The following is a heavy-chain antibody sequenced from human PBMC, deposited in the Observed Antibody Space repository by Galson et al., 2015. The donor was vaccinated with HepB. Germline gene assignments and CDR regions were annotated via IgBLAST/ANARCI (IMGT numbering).Heavy chain of an antibody. D-gene: IGHD6-19*01. CDR2: MNPKSGNT. Sequence: CKASGYTFSSYDINWVRQATGQGLEWMGWMNPKSGNTGYAQKFQGRVTMTRNTSRSTAYIELSSLRSEDTAVYYCARGLISSSGFYYNYYGMHVWGQGTTVTVSS. CDR3: ARGLISSSGFYYNYYGMHV. J-gene: IGHJ6*02. CDR1: GYTFSSYD. V-gene: IGHV1-8*01.